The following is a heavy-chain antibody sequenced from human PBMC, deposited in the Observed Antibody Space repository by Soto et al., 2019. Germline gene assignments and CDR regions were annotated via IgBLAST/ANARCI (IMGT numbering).Heavy chain of an antibody. D-gene: IGHD1-26*01. V-gene: IGHV1-46*01. CDR3: ARLWGEIGNASDP. CDR1: GYTFTTYY. Sequence: QGQLVQSGAEVKKPGASVKVSCKASGYTFTTYYIHWMRQAPGQGLEWMGMFNPYTGGTRYANKVQGRVTMTGDTSTSPGYMELSRLRSDDTAVYYCARLWGEIGNASDPWGQGTRVTVSS. J-gene: IGHJ5*02. CDR2: FNPYTGGT.